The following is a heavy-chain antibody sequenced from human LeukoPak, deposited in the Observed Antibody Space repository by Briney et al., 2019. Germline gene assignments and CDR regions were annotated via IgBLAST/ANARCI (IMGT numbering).Heavy chain of an antibody. CDR3: AKNRWGVVPAAIGLPLG. Sequence: GGSLRLSCAASGFTFSSYAMSWVRQAPGKGLEWVSAISGSGGSTYYADSVKGRFTISRDNSKNTLYLQMNSLRAEDTAVYYCAKNRWGVVPAAIGLPLGWGQGTLVTVSS. CDR1: GFTFSSYA. CDR2: ISGSGGST. V-gene: IGHV3-23*01. J-gene: IGHJ4*02. D-gene: IGHD2-2*02.